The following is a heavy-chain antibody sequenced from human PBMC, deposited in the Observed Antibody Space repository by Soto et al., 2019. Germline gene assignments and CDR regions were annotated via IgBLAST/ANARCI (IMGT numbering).Heavy chain of an antibody. CDR2: FRSGGDDDTT. CDR3: AKKVNSGSGSQFFDY. CDR1: GFTFSSYS. V-gene: IGHV3-23*01. D-gene: IGHD3-10*01. Sequence: VGSLRLSCAASGFTFSSYSMSWVRQAPGKGLEWVSGFRSGGDDDTTYYADSVRGRFTISRDNSKNTLFLQMNSLRAEDTAIYYCAKKVNSGSGSQFFDYWGQGTLVTVS. J-gene: IGHJ4*02.